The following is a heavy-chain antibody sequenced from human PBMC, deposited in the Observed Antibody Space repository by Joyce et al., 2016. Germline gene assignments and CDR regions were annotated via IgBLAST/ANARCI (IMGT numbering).Heavy chain of an antibody. CDR2: VSIGGTYI. J-gene: IGHJ4*02. CDR3: ARLKGGFDY. V-gene: IGHV3-21*02. D-gene: IGHD1-26*01. CDR1: GFTFSTYG. Sequence: EVQLVESGGGLVKPGGSLRLSCAASGFTFSTYGMNWVRQPPGKGLEWVSSVSIGGTYIYYADSLKGRFTLSRDSATNSLYLQMDGLRAEDTAIYYCARLKGGFDYWGQGTLVTVSS.